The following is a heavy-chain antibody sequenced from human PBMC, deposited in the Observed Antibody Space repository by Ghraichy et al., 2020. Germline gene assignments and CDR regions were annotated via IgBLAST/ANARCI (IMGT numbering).Heavy chain of an antibody. CDR1: GFTFSSYA. D-gene: IGHD5-18*01. V-gene: IGHV3-23*01. Sequence: ETLSLTCAASGFTFSSYAMSWVRQAPGKGLEWVSAISGSGGSTYYADSVKGRFTISRDNSKNTLYLQMNSLRAEDTAVYYCAKDAAMVTYFDYWGQGTLVTVSS. J-gene: IGHJ4*02. CDR3: AKDAAMVTYFDY. CDR2: ISGSGGST.